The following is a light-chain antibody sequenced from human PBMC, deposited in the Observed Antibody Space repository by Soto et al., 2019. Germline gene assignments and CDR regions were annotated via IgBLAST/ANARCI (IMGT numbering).Light chain of an antibody. V-gene: IGKV1-5*03. J-gene: IGKJ1*01. CDR3: QQYNSYSWT. CDR1: QSISSW. Sequence: DIQMTQSPSTLSASIGDRVIITCRASQSISSWLAWYQQKPGKAPKLLIYEASKLESGVPSRFSGRGSGTEFSPTISSLQPDDFASYYCQQYNSYSWTFGQGTKVEIK. CDR2: EAS.